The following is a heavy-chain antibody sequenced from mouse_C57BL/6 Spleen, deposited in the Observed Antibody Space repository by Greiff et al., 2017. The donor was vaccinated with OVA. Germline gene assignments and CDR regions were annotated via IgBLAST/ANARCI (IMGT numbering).Heavy chain of an antibody. D-gene: IGHD1-1*01. J-gene: IGHJ4*01. CDR3: AKQENYVAMDY. CDR1: GFSLTSYG. V-gene: IGHV2-3*01. CDR2: IWGAGST. Sequence: VQLQESGPGLVAPSQSLSITCTVSGFSLTSYGVSWVRQPPGKGLEWLGVIWGAGSTNYHSALISRLSISKDNSKSQVFLKLNRLQTDDTATDYCAKQENYVAMDYWGQGTSVTVSS.